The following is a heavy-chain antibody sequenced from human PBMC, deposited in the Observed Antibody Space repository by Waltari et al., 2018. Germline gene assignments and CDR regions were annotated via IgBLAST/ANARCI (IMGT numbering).Heavy chain of an antibody. J-gene: IGHJ1*01. CDR2: IKQDGSEK. CDR1: GFTFSRYW. D-gene: IGHD3-3*01. V-gene: IGHV3-7*01. Sequence: EVQLVESGGGLVQPGGSLRLSCAASGFTFSRYWMSWVRQAPGKGLEWVANIKQDGSEKYYVDSVKGRFTISRDNAKNSLYLQMNSLRAEDTAVYYCAKREWLGEYFQHWGQGTLVTVSS. CDR3: AKREWLGEYFQH.